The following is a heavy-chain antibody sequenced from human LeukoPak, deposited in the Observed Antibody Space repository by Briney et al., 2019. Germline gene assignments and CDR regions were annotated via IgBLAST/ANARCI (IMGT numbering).Heavy chain of an antibody. D-gene: IGHD2-2*02. Sequence: GASLKISRKGPGYSFTSYWIGWVRQMPGKGLAGIGIIYPGDSDTRYSPSFQRQVTISADKSTSTAYSQWSSLKASDTAMYSCASRTKAFGYCSSTSCYTDAFDIWGQGTMVTVSS. CDR1: GYSFTSYW. V-gene: IGHV5-51*01. J-gene: IGHJ3*02. CDR2: IYPGDSDT. CDR3: ASRTKAFGYCSSTSCYTDAFDI.